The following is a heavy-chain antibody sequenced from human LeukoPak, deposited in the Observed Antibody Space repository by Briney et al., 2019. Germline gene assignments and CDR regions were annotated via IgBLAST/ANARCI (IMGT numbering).Heavy chain of an antibody. CDR1: GYTFTGYY. V-gene: IGHV1-69*06. CDR3: ARRIRTRPFDY. J-gene: IGHJ4*02. CDR2: IISIFGTA. Sequence: ASVKVSCKASGYTFTGYYKHWVRQAPGQGLEWMGGIISIFGTANYAQKFRGRVTITADKSTSTAYMELSSLRSEDTAVYYCARRIRTRPFDYWGQGTLVTVSS. D-gene: IGHD1-1*01.